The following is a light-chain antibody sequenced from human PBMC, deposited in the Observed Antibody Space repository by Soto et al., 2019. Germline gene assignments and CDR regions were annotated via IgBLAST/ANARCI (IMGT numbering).Light chain of an antibody. Sequence: DIQMTQSPSTLSASVGDRVTITYRASQIITSWLAWYQQKPGKAPKLLIYKASSLESGVPSRFSGSGSGTEFTLTISSLQPDDFATYYCQHYNSYSPRTFGQGTKVEIK. CDR3: QHYNSYSPRT. V-gene: IGKV1-5*03. CDR1: QIITSW. J-gene: IGKJ1*01. CDR2: KAS.